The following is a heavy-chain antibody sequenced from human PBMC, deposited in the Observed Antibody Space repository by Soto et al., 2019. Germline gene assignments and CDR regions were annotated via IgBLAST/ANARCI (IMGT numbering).Heavy chain of an antibody. J-gene: IGHJ6*02. CDR1: GFTFSSYG. CDR3: AKDRSRFLEWLPHGMDV. D-gene: IGHD3-3*01. V-gene: IGHV3-30*18. CDR2: ISYDGSNK. Sequence: GGSLRLSCAASGFTFSSYGMHWVRQAPGKGLEWVAVISYDGSNKYYADSVKGRFTISRDNSKNTLYLQMNSLRAEDTAVYYCAKDRSRFLEWLPHGMDVWGQGTTVTVSS.